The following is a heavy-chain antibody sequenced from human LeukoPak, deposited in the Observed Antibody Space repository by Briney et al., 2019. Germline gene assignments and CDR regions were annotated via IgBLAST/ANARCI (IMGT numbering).Heavy chain of an antibody. V-gene: IGHV3-30*02. CDR2: IRYDGSNK. CDR1: GFTFSSCG. J-gene: IGHJ6*02. CDR3: AKDGGSRIYYYYYGMDV. Sequence: GVSLRLSCAASGFTFSSCGMHWVRQAPGKGLEWVAFIRYDGSNKYYADSVKGRFTISRDNSKNTLYLQMNSLRAEDTAVYYCAKDGGSRIYYYYYGMDVWGQGTTVTVS. D-gene: IGHD2-2*01.